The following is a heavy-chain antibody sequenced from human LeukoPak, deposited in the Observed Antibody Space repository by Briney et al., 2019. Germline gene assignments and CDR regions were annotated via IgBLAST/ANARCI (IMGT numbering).Heavy chain of an antibody. Sequence: SETLSLTCTVSGGSIFSSNSYWGWIRQPPGKGLEWFGWFYYSGNTYYNASLKSRVTISVDTSKNQFSLKLNSVTAADTAVYYCASFYCSGGSCYQYYYYYYMDVWGKGTTVTISS. CDR3: ASFYCSGGSCYQYYYYYYMDV. V-gene: IGHV4-39*01. D-gene: IGHD2-15*01. J-gene: IGHJ6*03. CDR1: GGSIFSSNSY. CDR2: FYYSGNT.